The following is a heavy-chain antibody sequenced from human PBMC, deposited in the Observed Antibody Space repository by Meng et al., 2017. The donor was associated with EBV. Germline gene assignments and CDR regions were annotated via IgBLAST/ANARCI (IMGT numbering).Heavy chain of an antibody. Sequence: LLEWGGDLGQPGGPLRLSCAASGFTFRSYAMSWVRQAPGKGLEWVSAISGSGGSTYYADSVKGRFTISRDNSKNTLYLQMNSLRAEDAAVYYCAKLRGTLSTDYFDYWGQGTLVTVSS. D-gene: IGHD3-16*01. CDR2: ISGSGGST. J-gene: IGHJ4*02. V-gene: IGHV3-23*01. CDR1: GFTFRSYA. CDR3: AKLRGTLSTDYFDY.